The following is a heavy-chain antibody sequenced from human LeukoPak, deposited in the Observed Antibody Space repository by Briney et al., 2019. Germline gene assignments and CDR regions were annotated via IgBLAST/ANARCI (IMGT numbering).Heavy chain of an antibody. CDR1: GFTFSSYA. D-gene: IGHD3-22*01. J-gene: IGHJ6*02. CDR2: ISYDGSNK. CDR3: ARGYLTPTTRVVITTGYYYYGMDV. Sequence: PGRSLRLSCAASGFTFSSYAMHWVRQAPGKGLEGVAVISYDGSNKYYADSVKGRFTISRDNSKNTLYLQMNSLRAENTAVYYCARGYLTPTTRVVITTGYYYYGMDVWGQGSTVTVSS. V-gene: IGHV3-30-3*01.